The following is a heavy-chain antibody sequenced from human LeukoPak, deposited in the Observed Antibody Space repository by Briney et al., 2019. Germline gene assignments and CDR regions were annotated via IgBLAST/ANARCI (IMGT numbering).Heavy chain of an antibody. J-gene: IGHJ4*02. V-gene: IGHV3-48*01. CDR2: ISSSSTSTI. Sequence: GGSLRLSCAASGFTFSSYSMNWVRQAPGKGLEWVSYISSSSTSTIYYADSVKGRFTISRDNGKNSLDLQMNSLRAGDTAVYYCARDRGSSGYQFDYWGQGTLVTVSS. D-gene: IGHD3-22*01. CDR1: GFTFSSYS. CDR3: ARDRGSSGYQFDY.